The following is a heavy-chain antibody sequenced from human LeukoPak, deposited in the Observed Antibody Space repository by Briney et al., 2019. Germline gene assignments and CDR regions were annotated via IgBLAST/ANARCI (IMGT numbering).Heavy chain of an antibody. CDR2: ISYDGSNT. J-gene: IGHJ4*02. CDR3: ARVLASTRGEDY. CDR1: GFRLSGYG. Sequence: PGGSLRLSCVASGFRLSGYGMHWVRQAPGKGLEWLSFISYDGSNTHYADSVKGRFSVSRDNSKNTLYLRMNSLRVEDTAVYFCARVLASTRGEDYWGQGTLVAVSS. V-gene: IGHV3-30*03. D-gene: IGHD2-15*01.